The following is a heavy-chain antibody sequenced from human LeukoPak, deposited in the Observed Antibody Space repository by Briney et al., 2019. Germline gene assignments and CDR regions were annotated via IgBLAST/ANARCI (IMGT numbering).Heavy chain of an antibody. V-gene: IGHV4-39*01. D-gene: IGHD6-19*01. CDR1: GGSISSSSYS. J-gene: IGHJ4*02. CDR3: ARRSTSGSYYFDC. Sequence: SETLSLTCTVSGGSISSSSYSWGWIRQPPGKGLEWIGSIYYSGSTYYNPSLKSRVTISVDTSKSQFSLTLSSVTAADTAVYFCARRSTSGSYYFDCWGQGTLITVSS. CDR2: IYYSGST.